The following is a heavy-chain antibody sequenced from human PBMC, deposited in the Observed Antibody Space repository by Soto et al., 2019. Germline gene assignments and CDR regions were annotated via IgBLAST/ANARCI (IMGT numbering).Heavy chain of an antibody. Sequence: PGGSLRLSCAASGFTFSSYGMHWVRQAPGKGLEWVSVICYDRSNIYYADSVKGRFTISRDNAKNTLYLQMNSLRDEDTAVYYCARDRDVDTAMVPGAFDPWGQGTLVTVSS. CDR3: ARDRDVDTAMVPGAFDP. D-gene: IGHD5-18*01. CDR1: GFTFSSYG. J-gene: IGHJ5*02. CDR2: ICYDRSNI. V-gene: IGHV3-33*08.